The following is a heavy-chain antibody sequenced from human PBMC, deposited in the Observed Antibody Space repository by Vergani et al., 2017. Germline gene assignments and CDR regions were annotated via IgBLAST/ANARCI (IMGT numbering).Heavy chain of an antibody. CDR3: AKNPGISTTRHYYAMDV. Sequence: LEESGGGSVKPGGSLRLSCAASGFKFSDHYMSWIRQAPGKGLEWVSHISPGASTVSYTDPVTGRFTVSRDNDNNSLTLDMTTRRVEDTAVYYCAKNPGISTTRHYYAMDVWGQGTTVTVSS. CDR2: ISPGASTV. D-gene: IGHD1-1*01. V-gene: IGHV3-11*04. J-gene: IGHJ6*02. CDR1: GFKFSDHY.